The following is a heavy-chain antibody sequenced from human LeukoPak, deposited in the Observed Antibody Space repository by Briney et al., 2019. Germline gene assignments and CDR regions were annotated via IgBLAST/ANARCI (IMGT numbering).Heavy chain of an antibody. CDR2: INSSSSYI. V-gene: IGHV3-21*01. CDR1: GFTFSSYS. CDR3: ARGTASAIFGVVPKDY. D-gene: IGHD3-3*01. Sequence: GESLRLSCAASGFTFSSYSMNWVRQAPGKGLEWVSSINSSSSYIYYAASVKGRFTISGDNAQNSLYLQMNSLRAEDTAAYYCARGTASAIFGVVPKDYWGQGTLVTVSS. J-gene: IGHJ4*02.